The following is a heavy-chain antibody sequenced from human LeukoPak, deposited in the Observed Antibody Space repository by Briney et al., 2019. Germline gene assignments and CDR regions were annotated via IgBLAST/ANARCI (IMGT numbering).Heavy chain of an antibody. D-gene: IGHD4-17*01. Sequence: SQTLSLPCAISGDSVSSISAAWNWIRQSPSRGLEWLGRTYYRSNWFNDFALSVKSRITINPDTSKNQFSLQLNSVTPEDTAVYYCAKNYGDSNWFDPWGQGTLVTVSS. CDR2: TYYRSNWFN. J-gene: IGHJ5*02. CDR3: AKNYGDSNWFDP. V-gene: IGHV6-1*01. CDR1: GDSVSSISAA.